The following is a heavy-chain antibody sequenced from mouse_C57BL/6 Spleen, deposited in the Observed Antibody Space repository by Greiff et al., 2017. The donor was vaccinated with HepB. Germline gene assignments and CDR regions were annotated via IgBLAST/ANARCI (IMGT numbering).Heavy chain of an antibody. Sequence: VQLKESGGGLVKPGGSLKLSCAASGFTFSDYGMHWVRQAPEKGLEWVAYISSGSSTIYYADTVKGRFTISRDNAKNTLFLQMTSLRSEDTAMYYCAKVLRYYAMDYWGQGTSVTVSS. D-gene: IGHD1-1*01. J-gene: IGHJ4*01. CDR1: GFTFSDYG. CDR2: ISSGSSTI. CDR3: AKVLRYYAMDY. V-gene: IGHV5-17*01.